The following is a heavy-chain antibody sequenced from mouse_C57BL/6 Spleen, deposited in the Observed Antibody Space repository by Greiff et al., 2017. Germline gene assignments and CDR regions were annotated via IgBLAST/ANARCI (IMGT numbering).Heavy chain of an antibody. CDR2: INPNNGGT. D-gene: IGHD2-1*01. J-gene: IGHJ3*01. V-gene: IGHV1-26*01. CDR1: GYTFTDYY. Sequence: EVQLQQSGPELVKPGASVKISCKASGYTFTDYYMNWVKQSHGKSLEWIGDINPNNGGTSYNQKFKGKATLTVDKSSSTAYMELRSLTSEDSAVYYCARSDGTLRGFAYWGQGTLVTVSA. CDR3: ARSDGTLRGFAY.